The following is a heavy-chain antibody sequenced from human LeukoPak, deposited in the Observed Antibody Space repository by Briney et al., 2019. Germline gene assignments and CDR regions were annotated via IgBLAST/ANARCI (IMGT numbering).Heavy chain of an antibody. CDR3: AKDKASRSGWLDY. Sequence: GRSLRLSCAASGFTFSSYGMHWVRQAPGKGLEWVAFIRYDGSNKYYADSVKGRFTISRDNSKNTLYLQMNSLRAEDTAVYYCAKDKASRSGWLDYWGQGTLVTVSS. D-gene: IGHD6-19*01. J-gene: IGHJ4*02. V-gene: IGHV3-30*02. CDR1: GFTFSSYG. CDR2: IRYDGSNK.